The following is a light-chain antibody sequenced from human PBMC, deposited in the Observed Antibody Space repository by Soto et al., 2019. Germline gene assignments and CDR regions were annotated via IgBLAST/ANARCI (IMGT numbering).Light chain of an antibody. V-gene: IGLV1-47*01. CDR2: RNN. CDR1: SSNIGSNY. CDR3: AAWDDSLSGLV. Sequence: QSVLTQPPSASGTPGQRFTISCSGSSSNIGSNYVYWYQQLPGTAPKLLIYRNNQRPSGVPDRFSGSKSGTSASLAISGLRSEDEADYYCAAWDDSLSGLVFGGGTQRTVL. J-gene: IGLJ7*01.